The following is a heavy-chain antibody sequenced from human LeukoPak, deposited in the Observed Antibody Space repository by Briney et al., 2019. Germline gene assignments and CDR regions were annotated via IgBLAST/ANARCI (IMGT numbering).Heavy chain of an antibody. CDR3: ARVASDSLTGYYNVPYFDY. V-gene: IGHV4-30-2*01. CDR1: GGSIGSGGYS. CDR2: IYLDGST. Sequence: PSETLSLTCAVSGGSIGSGGYSWRWIRQPPGKGLEWIGYIYLDGSTYYNSSLKSRLSMSVDTSKNHFSLKLSSVTAADTAVYYCARVASDSLTGYYNVPYFDYWGQGTLVTVSS. J-gene: IGHJ4*02. D-gene: IGHD3-9*01.